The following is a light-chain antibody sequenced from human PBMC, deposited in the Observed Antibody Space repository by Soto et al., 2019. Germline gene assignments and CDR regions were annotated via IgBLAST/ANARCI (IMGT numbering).Light chain of an antibody. CDR2: EVT. CDR1: SGDIGSYNR. CDR3: SLYTSENTYV. J-gene: IGLJ1*01. Sequence: QSALTQPASVSGSPGQSITISCTGTSGDIGSYNRVSWYQQPPGKAPKLIIYEVTDRPSGVSNRFSGSKSGNTASLTISGLQAEDEAEYYCSLYTSENTYVFGTGTKVTVL. V-gene: IGLV2-14*01.